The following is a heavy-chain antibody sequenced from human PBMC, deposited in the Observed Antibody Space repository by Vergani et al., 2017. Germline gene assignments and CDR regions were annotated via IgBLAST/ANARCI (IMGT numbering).Heavy chain of an antibody. D-gene: IGHD1-26*01. J-gene: IGHJ4*02. CDR2: IYPANSDT. V-gene: IGHV5-51*01. CDR1: GYSFTTYW. CDR3: ARQGPLVGAPGGVDY. Sequence: EVPLVQSGAEVKKPGESLKISCKGSGYSFTTYWIGWVRQMPGKGLEWMGIIYPANSDTKYSPSFQGQVTISADKSITTAYLQWSSLKASDTAMYYCARQGPLVGAPGGVDYWGQGTLVTVSS.